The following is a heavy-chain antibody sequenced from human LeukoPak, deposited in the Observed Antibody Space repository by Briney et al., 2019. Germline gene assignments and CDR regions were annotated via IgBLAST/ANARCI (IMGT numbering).Heavy chain of an antibody. J-gene: IGHJ6*03. V-gene: IGHV3-48*01. Sequence: GGSLRLSCAASGFTFSSYSMNWVRQAPGKGLEWVSYISSSSSTIYYADSVKGRFTISRDNAKNSLYLQMNSLRAEDTALYYCAKGGPAAGYMDVWGKGTTVTVSS. CDR1: GFTFSSYS. CDR2: ISSSSSTI. CDR3: AKGGPAAGYMDV. D-gene: IGHD6-13*01.